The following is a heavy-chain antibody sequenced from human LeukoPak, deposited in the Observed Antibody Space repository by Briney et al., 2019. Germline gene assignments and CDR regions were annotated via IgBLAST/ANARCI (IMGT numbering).Heavy chain of an antibody. CDR3: ARDRVGAIYYYYYGMDV. Sequence: GGSLRLSCAASGFTFSSYAMSWVRQAPGKGLEWVAVISYDGSNKYYADSVKGRFTISRDNSKNTLYLQMNSLRAEDTAVYYCARDRVGAIYYYYYGMDVWGQGTTVTVSS. CDR1: GFTFSSYA. J-gene: IGHJ6*02. CDR2: ISYDGSNK. V-gene: IGHV3-30*04. D-gene: IGHD1-26*01.